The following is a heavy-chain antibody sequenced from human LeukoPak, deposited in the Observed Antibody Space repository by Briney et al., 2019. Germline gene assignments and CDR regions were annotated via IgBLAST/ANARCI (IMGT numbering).Heavy chain of an antibody. CDR2: INSDGSTT. J-gene: IGHJ4*02. Sequence: GGSLRLSCAASGFTFSSYWMHWVRQAPGKGLVWVSRINSDGSTTSYADSVMGRFTISRDNAKNTLYLQMNSLRAEDTAVYYCARVIYSGWEGELSDWGRGTLVTVSS. CDR3: ARVIYSGWEGELSD. D-gene: IGHD6-19*01. CDR1: GFTFSSYW. V-gene: IGHV3-74*01.